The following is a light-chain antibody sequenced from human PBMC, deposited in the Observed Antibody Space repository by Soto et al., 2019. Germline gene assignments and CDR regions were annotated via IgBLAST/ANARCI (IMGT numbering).Light chain of an antibody. CDR2: AAS. J-gene: IGKJ1*01. Sequence: ALRMTQSPSSFSASTGDRVTITCRASQGISSYLAWYQQKPGKAPKLLIYAASTVQSGVPSRFSGSGSGTDFTLTISCLQSEDFATYYWQQYYSYPWTFGQGTKLEIK. CDR1: QGISSY. CDR3: QQYYSYPWT. V-gene: IGKV1-8*01.